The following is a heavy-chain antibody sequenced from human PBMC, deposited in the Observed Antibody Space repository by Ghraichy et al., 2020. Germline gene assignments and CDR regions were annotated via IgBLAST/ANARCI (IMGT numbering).Heavy chain of an antibody. V-gene: IGHV4-34*01. CDR3: ARRAGYYYMDV. CDR1: GGSFSGYY. CDR2: INHSGST. J-gene: IGHJ6*03. Sequence: SETLSLTCAVYGGSFSGYYWSWIRQPPGKGLEWIGEINHSGSTNYNPSLKSRVTISVDTSKNQFSLKLSSVTAADTAVYYCARRAGYYYMDVWGKGTTVTVSS.